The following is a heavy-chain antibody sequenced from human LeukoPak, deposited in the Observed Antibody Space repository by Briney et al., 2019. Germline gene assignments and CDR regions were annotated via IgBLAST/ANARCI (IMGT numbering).Heavy chain of an antibody. J-gene: IGHJ3*02. Sequence: GASVKVSCKASGYTFTSYDINWVRQATGQGLEWMGWMNPNSGNTGYAQKLQGRVTMTTDTSTSTAYMELRSLRSDDTAVYYCARDSISGWDDAFDIWGQGTMVTVSS. V-gene: IGHV1-8*02. CDR3: ARDSISGWDDAFDI. CDR1: GYTFTSYD. CDR2: MNPNSGNT. D-gene: IGHD6-19*01.